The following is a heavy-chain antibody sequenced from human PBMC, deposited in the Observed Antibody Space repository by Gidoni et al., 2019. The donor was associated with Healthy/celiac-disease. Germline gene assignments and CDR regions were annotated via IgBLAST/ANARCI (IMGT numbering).Heavy chain of an antibody. CDR1: GFTFRSYA. Sequence: EVQLLESGGGLVQPGGSLRLSCAASGFTFRSYAMSWVRQAPGKGLEWVSAISGSGGSTYYADSVKGRFTISRDNSKNTLYLQMNSLRAEDTAVYYCAKPDQYYYDSSGYYDYWGQGTLVTVSS. D-gene: IGHD3-22*01. CDR2: ISGSGGST. CDR3: AKPDQYYYDSSGYYDY. V-gene: IGHV3-23*01. J-gene: IGHJ4*02.